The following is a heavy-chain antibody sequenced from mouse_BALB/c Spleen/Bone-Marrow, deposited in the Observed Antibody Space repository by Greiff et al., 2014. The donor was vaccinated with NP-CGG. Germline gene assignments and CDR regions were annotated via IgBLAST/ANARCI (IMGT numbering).Heavy chain of an antibody. V-gene: IGHV5-12*02. CDR1: GFTFSDYY. CDR2: ISNGGGST. Sequence: EVQGVESGGGLVQPGGSLKLSCATSGFTFSDYYMYWVRQTPEKRLEWVAYISNGGGSTYYPDTVKGRFTISRDNAKNTLYLQMSRLKSEDTAMYYCARQGGTEYYAMDYWSQGTSVTVSS. CDR3: ARQGGTEYYAMDY. J-gene: IGHJ4*01. D-gene: IGHD3-3*01.